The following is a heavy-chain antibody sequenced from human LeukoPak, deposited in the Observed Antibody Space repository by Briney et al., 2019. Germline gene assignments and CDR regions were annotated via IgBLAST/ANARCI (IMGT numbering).Heavy chain of an antibody. CDR3: AGQRDYALKIPGRAPVDY. Sequence: GGSLRLSCAASGFTFSSYSMNWVRQAPGKGLEWVSSISSSSSYIYYADSVKGRFTISRDNAKNSLYLQMNSLKTDDTAVYYCAGQRDYALKIPGRAPVDYWGQGTLVTVSS. J-gene: IGHJ4*02. V-gene: IGHV3-21*04. D-gene: IGHD4-17*01. CDR1: GFTFSSYS. CDR2: ISSSSSYI.